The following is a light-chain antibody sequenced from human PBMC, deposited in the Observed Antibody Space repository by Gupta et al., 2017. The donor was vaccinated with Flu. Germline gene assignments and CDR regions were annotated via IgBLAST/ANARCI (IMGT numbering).Light chain of an antibody. J-gene: IGLJ3*02. V-gene: IGLV2-14*01. CDR3: TSFTSSSTWV. Sequence: SALTQPASVSGSPGQSITISCTGTTSDIGAHNRVSWCQQHPGKAPKLMIYEVNNRPAGVSNRFSGSKSGNTASLTISGRQAEDEADYYCTSFTSSSTWVFGGGTKLTVL. CDR2: EVN. CDR1: TSDIGAHNR.